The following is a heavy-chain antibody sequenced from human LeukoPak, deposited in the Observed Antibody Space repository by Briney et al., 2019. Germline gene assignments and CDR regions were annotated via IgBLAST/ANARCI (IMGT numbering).Heavy chain of an antibody. D-gene: IGHD3-3*01. CDR3: ARGYYDFWSGNNWFDP. CDR2: IYTSGST. Sequence: PSETLSLTCTVSGGSISSYYRSWIRQPAGKGLEWIGRIYTSGSTNYNPSLKSLLTMSVDTSKNQFSLKLSSVTAADTAVYYCARGYYDFWSGNNWFDPWGQGTLVTVSS. J-gene: IGHJ5*02. CDR1: GGSISSYY. V-gene: IGHV4-4*07.